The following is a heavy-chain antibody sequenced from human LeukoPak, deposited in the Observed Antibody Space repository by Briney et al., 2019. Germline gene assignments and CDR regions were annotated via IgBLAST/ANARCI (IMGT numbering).Heavy chain of an antibody. Sequence: PSETLYLTCAVYGGSFSDYYWSRIRQPPGKGLEWIGEINHSGSTNYNPSLKSRVTISVDTSKNQFSLKLSSVTAADTAVYYCASGYGSGSYFAFDSWGQGTMVTVPS. CDR2: INHSGST. V-gene: IGHV4-34*01. CDR3: ASGYGSGSYFAFDS. J-gene: IGHJ3*02. CDR1: GGSFSDYY. D-gene: IGHD3-10*01.